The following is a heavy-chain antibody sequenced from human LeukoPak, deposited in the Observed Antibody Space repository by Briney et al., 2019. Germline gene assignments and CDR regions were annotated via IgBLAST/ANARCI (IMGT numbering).Heavy chain of an antibody. CDR3: AKDAAADYYYFDY. D-gene: IGHD6-13*01. CDR1: GFTVRSFA. Sequence: PGGSLRLSCAASGFTVRSFAMSWVRQAPGKGPEWVSVISVRDSTYYADSVTGRFTISRDNSENTLYLQMNSLRAEDTAVYYCAKDAAADYYYFDYWGQGTLVPVSS. CDR2: ISVRDST. V-gene: IGHV3-23*01. J-gene: IGHJ4*02.